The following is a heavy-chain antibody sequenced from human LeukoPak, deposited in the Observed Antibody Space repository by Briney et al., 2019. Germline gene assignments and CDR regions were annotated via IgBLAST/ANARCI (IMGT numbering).Heavy chain of an antibody. Sequence: PSETLSLTCTVSGGSISSYYWSWIRQPAGKGLEWIGRIYTSGSTNYNPSLKSRVTMSVDTSKNQFSLKLSSVTAADTAVYYCAKDPEAALWFGELFFDPWGQGTLVTVSS. V-gene: IGHV4-4*07. J-gene: IGHJ5*02. D-gene: IGHD3-10*01. CDR2: IYTSGST. CDR3: AKDPEAALWFGELFFDP. CDR1: GGSISSYY.